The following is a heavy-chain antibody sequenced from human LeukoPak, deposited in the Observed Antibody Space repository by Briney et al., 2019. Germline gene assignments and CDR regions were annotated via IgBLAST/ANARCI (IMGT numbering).Heavy chain of an antibody. D-gene: IGHD3-3*01. Sequence: SVKVSCKASGGTFSSYAISWVRQAPGQGLEWMGRIIPIFGTANYAQKFQGRVTITTDESTSTAYMELSSLRSEDTAVYYRARGTYYYDFWSGYGGPFDYWGQGTLVTVSS. V-gene: IGHV1-69*05. J-gene: IGHJ4*02. CDR3: ARGTYYYDFWSGYGGPFDY. CDR1: GGTFSSYA. CDR2: IIPIFGTA.